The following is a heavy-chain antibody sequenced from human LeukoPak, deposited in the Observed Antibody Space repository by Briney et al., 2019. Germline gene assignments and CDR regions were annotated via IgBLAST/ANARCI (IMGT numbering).Heavy chain of an antibody. CDR1: GFTFSSYA. J-gene: IGHJ4*02. D-gene: IGHD1-26*01. CDR3: ARGRRILLGDTNAGDYFDY. Sequence: QPGGSLRLSCAASGFTFSSYAMHWVRQAPAKGLEWVAVISYDGSNKYYADSVKGRFTISRDNSKNTLYLQMNSLRAEDTAVYYCARGRRILLGDTNAGDYFDYWGQGTLVTVSS. CDR2: ISYDGSNK. V-gene: IGHV3-30-3*01.